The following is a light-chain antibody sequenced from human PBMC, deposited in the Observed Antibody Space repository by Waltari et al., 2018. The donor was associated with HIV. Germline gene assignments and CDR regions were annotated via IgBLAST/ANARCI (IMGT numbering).Light chain of an antibody. CDR1: SYNIGNNF. CDR2: QND. V-gene: IGLV1-47*01. J-gene: IGLJ2*01. CDR3: SAWDDKLTALV. Sequence: QSVLTQPPSASGTPGQRVTISCSGNSYNIGNNFVSWYQQVPGMAPKLLIYQNDQRPSGVPVRFSGSKSGTAASLAISGFRSEDEADYYCSAWDDKLTALVFGGGTKLTDL.